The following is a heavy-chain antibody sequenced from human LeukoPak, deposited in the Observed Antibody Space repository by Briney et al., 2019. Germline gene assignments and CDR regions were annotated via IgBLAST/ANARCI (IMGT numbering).Heavy chain of an antibody. D-gene: IGHD6-19*01. Sequence: GGSLRLYCAASGFTFSSYAMSWVRQAPGKGLEWVSDISGSGAATNYADSVKGRFTISKDDSKNTLYLQMNSLRVEDTAVYYCAKLCGSGRYEAVDNWGQGTLVIVSS. CDR2: ISGSGAAT. CDR3: AKLCGSGRYEAVDN. V-gene: IGHV3-23*01. J-gene: IGHJ4*02. CDR1: GFTFSSYA.